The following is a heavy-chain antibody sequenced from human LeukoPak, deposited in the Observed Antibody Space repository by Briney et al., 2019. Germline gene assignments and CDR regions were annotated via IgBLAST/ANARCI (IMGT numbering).Heavy chain of an antibody. D-gene: IGHD3-3*01. Sequence: GGSLRLSCAASGFTLSSYGMHWVRQAPGKGLEWVAFIRYDGSNKYYADSVRGRFTISRDNSKNTLYLQMNSLRAEDTAVYYCAKLYYDFWSGYYTSPVYDYWGQGTLVTVSS. CDR2: IRYDGSNK. V-gene: IGHV3-30*02. J-gene: IGHJ4*02. CDR3: AKLYYDFWSGYYTSPVYDY. CDR1: GFTLSSYG.